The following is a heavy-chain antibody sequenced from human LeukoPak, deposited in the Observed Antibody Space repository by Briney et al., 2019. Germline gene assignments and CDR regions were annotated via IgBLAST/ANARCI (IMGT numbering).Heavy chain of an antibody. J-gene: IGHJ4*02. Sequence: KTSETVSLTCAVYGGSFSGYCWSWIRQPPGKGLEWIGEINHSASTNCNPSLKSRVTMSVDTSKNQFSLKLSSVTAADTAVYYCARGRSGIRYFDWLLRYFDYWGQGTLVTVSS. V-gene: IGHV4-34*01. CDR3: ARGRSGIRYFDWLLRYFDY. CDR1: GGSFSGYC. D-gene: IGHD3-9*01. CDR2: INHSAST.